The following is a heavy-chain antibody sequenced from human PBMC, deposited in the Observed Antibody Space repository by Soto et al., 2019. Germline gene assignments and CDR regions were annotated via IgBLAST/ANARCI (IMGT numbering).Heavy chain of an antibody. CDR3: TRESEYDFWSGYYPPRHYYYGMDV. Sequence: GSLRLSCTASGFTFGDYAMSWFRQAPGKGLEWVGFIRSKAYGGTTEYAASVKGRFTISRDDSKSIAYLQMNSLKTEDTAVYYCTRESEYDFWSGYYPPRHYYYGMDVWGQGTTVTVSS. CDR2: IRSKAYGGTT. D-gene: IGHD3-3*01. V-gene: IGHV3-49*03. CDR1: GFTFGDYA. J-gene: IGHJ6*02.